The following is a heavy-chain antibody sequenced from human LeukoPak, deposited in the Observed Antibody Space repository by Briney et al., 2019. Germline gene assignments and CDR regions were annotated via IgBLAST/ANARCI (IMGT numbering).Heavy chain of an antibody. J-gene: IGHJ4*02. CDR3: ARGSLWFGELRY. CDR2: IRHSEST. V-gene: IGHV4-34*01. D-gene: IGHD3-10*01. CDR1: GGSFSGYS. Sequence: SETLSLTCAVYGGSFSGYSWSWIRQPPGKGLEWIGEIRHSESTNYNPSLKSRVTISVDTSKNQFSLKLSSVTAADTAVYYCARGSLWFGELRYWGQGPLVTVSS.